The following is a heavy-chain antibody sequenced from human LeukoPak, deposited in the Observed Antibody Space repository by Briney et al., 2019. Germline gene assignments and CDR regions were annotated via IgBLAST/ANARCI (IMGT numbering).Heavy chain of an antibody. D-gene: IGHD6-19*01. CDR2: MKQDGSEK. Sequence: GGSLSLSCAASGFTFSNYWMSWVRQAPGKGLEWVANMKQDGSEKYYVDSVKGRFTISRDNAENSLYLQMNSLRAEDTAVYYCARSLAAGFDIWGQGTMVTASS. V-gene: IGHV3-7*04. J-gene: IGHJ3*02. CDR1: GFTFSNYW. CDR3: ARSLAAGFDI.